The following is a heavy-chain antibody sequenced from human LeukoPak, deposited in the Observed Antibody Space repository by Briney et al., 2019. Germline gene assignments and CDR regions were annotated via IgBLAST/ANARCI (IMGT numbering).Heavy chain of an antibody. V-gene: IGHV4-39*01. Sequence: SETLSLTCTVSGGSISSSSYYWGWIRQPPGKGLEWIGSIYYSGSTYYNPSLKSRVTISVDTSKNQFSLKLSSVTAADTAVYYCARHGDSSSWYLTPFDYRGQGTLVTVSS. D-gene: IGHD6-13*01. CDR1: GGSISSSSYY. CDR2: IYYSGST. J-gene: IGHJ4*02. CDR3: ARHGDSSSWYLTPFDY.